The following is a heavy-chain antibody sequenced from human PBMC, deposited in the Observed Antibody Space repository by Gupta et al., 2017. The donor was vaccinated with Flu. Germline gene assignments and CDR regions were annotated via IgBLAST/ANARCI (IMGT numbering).Heavy chain of an antibody. V-gene: IGHV3-21*06. CDR3: ARNRTSRDKYNDGMDV. D-gene: IGHD2-2*01. J-gene: IGHJ6*02. Sequence: YSMNWVRQAPGRGLEWVSFISSGSDYIYYADSAKGRFTISRDNAKNTLYLQMISLRAEDTAVYCCARNRTSRDKYNDGMDVWGQGTTVSVSS. CDR1: YS. CDR2: ISSGSDYI.